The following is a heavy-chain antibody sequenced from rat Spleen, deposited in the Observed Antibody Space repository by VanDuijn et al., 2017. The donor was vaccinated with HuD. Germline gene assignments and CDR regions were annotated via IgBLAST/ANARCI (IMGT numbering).Heavy chain of an antibody. V-gene: IGHV4-2*01. CDR3: ARANSTRYFDY. CDR1: GFNFNGYW. Sequence: EVKLVESGGGLVQPGRSLKLSCEASGFNFNGYWMAWVRRSPGKGLEWIGEINEGGSTVKYTPSLKDKFTISKDNAQNTLYLQMSKLGSEDTAIYYCARANSTRYFDYWGQGVMVTVSS. J-gene: IGHJ2*01. CDR2: INEGGSTV. D-gene: IGHD1-11*01.